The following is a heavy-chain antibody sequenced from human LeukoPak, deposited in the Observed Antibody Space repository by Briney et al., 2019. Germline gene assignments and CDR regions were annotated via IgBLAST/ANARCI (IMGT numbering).Heavy chain of an antibody. Sequence: GGSLRLSCAASGFTFSDYYTSWIRQAPGKGLEWVSYISSSSSYTNYADSVKGRFTISRDNAKNSLYLQMNSLRAEDTAVYYCARVRSTCSGGSCYSGVDWFDPWGQGTLVTVSS. CDR3: ARVRSTCSGGSCYSGVDWFDP. J-gene: IGHJ5*02. CDR1: GFTFSDYY. V-gene: IGHV3-11*06. D-gene: IGHD2-15*01. CDR2: ISSSSSYT.